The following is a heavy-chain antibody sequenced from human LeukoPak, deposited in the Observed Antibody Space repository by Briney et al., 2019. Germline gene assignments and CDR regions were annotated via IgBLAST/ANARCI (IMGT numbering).Heavy chain of an antibody. CDR3: ARGAMVRGVIIWGDYFDY. CDR2: INPNSGGT. V-gene: IGHV1-2*02. Sequence: GASVKVSCKASGYTFTGYYMHWVRQAPGQGLEWMGWINPNSGGTNYAQKFQGRVTTTRDTSISTAYMELSRLRSDDTAVYYCARGAMVRGVIIWGDYFDYWGQGTLVTVSS. J-gene: IGHJ4*02. CDR1: GYTFTGYY. D-gene: IGHD3-10*01.